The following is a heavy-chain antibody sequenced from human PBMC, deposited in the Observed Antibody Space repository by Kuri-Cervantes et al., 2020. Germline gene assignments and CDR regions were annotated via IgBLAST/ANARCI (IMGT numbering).Heavy chain of an antibody. CDR2: INPISGGT. J-gene: IGHJ4*02. D-gene: IGHD2-21*02. V-gene: IGHV1-2*02. CDR1: GYTFGGHY. Sequence: ASVKVSCKASGYTFGGHYIHWMRQAPGQGLEWMGWINPISGGTNYAQKFQGRVIVTRDTSINTVYMEMSSLRSGDTAVYYCARSEVCGGDCYLDYWGQGTLVTVSS. CDR3: ARSEVCGGDCYLDY.